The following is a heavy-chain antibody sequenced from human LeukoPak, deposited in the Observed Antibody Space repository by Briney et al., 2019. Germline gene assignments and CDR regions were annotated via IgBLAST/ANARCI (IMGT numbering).Heavy chain of an antibody. V-gene: IGHV1-69*13. CDR1: GGTFSSYA. D-gene: IGHD3-16*02. Sequence: SVKVSCKASGGTFSSYAISWLRQAPGQGLEWMGGIIPIFGTANYAQKFQGRVTITADESTSTAYMELSSLRSEDTAVYYCARDRYESFRYYGMDVWGQGTTVTVSS. CDR2: IIPIFGTA. J-gene: IGHJ6*02. CDR3: ARDRYESFRYYGMDV.